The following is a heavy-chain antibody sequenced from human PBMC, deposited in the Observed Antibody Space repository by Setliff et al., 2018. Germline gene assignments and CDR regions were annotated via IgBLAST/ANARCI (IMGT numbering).Heavy chain of an antibody. D-gene: IGHD2-15*01. Sequence: VASVKVSCKASGYTFSSYGISWVRQAPGQGLEWMGWISAYNGDANYAQKFQGRVTMTTDTSTGTAYMELRALNYDDTAVYYCTRGRGPRVVVAVPLDHWGQGTLVTVSS. V-gene: IGHV1-18*01. CDR1: GYTFSSYG. CDR3: TRGRGPRVVVAVPLDH. J-gene: IGHJ4*02. CDR2: ISAYNGDA.